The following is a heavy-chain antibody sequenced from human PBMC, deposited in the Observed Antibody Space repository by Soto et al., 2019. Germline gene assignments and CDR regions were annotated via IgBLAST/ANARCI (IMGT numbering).Heavy chain of an antibody. V-gene: IGHV1-18*01. CDR2: ISTSKGNT. J-gene: IGHJ6*02. D-gene: IGHD1-20*01. CDR3: ASLGYNWNYDYYYGMDV. CDR1: GYTFTSFG. Sequence: ASVKVSCKTSGYTFTSFGFAWVRQAPGQGLEWMGWISTSKGNTNYAQKFQGRVTMTTDTSTSTAYMELSSLRSEDTAVYYCASLGYNWNYDYYYGMDVWGQ.